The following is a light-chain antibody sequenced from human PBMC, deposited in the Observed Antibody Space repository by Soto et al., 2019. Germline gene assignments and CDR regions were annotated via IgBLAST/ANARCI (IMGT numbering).Light chain of an antibody. V-gene: IGLV1-40*01. CDR1: HSQIGAGYD. Sequence: QSLLPQPPSSSGAPAQRVTVSCSGSHSQIGAGYDVDWYQQRPGTAPNLLISGNKNRPTGAPARFSGSKSGTSASPPITGPQAEDEADYYSQSYDVSLSAADVYGTGTKVNVL. CDR3: QSYDVSLSAADV. CDR2: GNK. J-gene: IGLJ1*01.